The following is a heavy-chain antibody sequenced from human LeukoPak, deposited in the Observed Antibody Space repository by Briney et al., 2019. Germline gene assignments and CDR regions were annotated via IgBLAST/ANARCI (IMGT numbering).Heavy chain of an antibody. D-gene: IGHD6-19*01. CDR2: ISTDGYTT. V-gene: IGHV3-74*01. CDR1: GLAFSAYK. J-gene: IGHJ4*02. CDR3: ARRGSGWYLNFDY. Sequence: GGSLRLSCAASGLAFSAYKMHWVRQAPRKGLVWVSRISTDGYTTDYADFVQGRFTASRDNTKNTWSLEMNSLRAEDTAVYYCARRGSGWYLNFDYWGQGTLFTVSS.